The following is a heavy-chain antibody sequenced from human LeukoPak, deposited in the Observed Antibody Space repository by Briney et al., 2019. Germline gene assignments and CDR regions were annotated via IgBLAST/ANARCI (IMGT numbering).Heavy chain of an antibody. CDR3: ARATGYCSGGICRADAFDI. Sequence: GGSLRLSCAGSGFTFSSYTMHWVRQAPGKGLEWVAVISYDGSNKYYADSVKGRFTISRDNSKNTLYLQMNSLRAEDTAVYYCARATGYCSGGICRADAFDIWGQGTMVTVSS. D-gene: IGHD2-15*01. CDR1: GFTFSSYT. CDR2: ISYDGSNK. J-gene: IGHJ3*02. V-gene: IGHV3-30*04.